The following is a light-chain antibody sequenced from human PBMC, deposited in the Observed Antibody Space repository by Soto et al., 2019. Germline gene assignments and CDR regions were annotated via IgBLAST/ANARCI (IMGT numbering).Light chain of an antibody. J-gene: IGKJ1*01. V-gene: IGKV3-20*01. CDR2: GAS. CDR3: QQFDNSLWT. Sequence: EIVLTQSPGTLSLSPGDRATLSCRASQSVSTNNFAWYQQRPGQAPRLLIYGASSRATGIPDRFSGSGSGTDFTLTISRLETEDFEVYYCQQFDNSLWTFGQGTKVDIK. CDR1: QSVSTNN.